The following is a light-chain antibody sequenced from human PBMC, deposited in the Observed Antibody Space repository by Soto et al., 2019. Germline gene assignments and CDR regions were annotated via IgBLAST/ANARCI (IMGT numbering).Light chain of an antibody. J-gene: IGKJ1*01. V-gene: IGKV3-15*01. CDR2: GAS. CDR3: HQYNNWPPVT. CDR1: QSVSSN. Sequence: EIVMTQSPATLSVSPGERATLSCRASQSVSSNLAWYQQKPGQAPRLLIYGASTRATGIPARFSGSGSGTEFTLTISSLQTEDCAVYYCHQYNNWPPVTFGQGTKVEIK.